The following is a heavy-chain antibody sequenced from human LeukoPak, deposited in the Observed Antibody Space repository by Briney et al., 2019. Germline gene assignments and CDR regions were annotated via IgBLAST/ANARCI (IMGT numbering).Heavy chain of an antibody. CDR3: ARDFDYYGSGSYP. CDR1: GYTFTSYG. Sequence: ASVKLSCKASGYTFTSYGISWVRQAPGQGLEWMGWISAYNGNTNYAQKLKGRVTMTTDTSTSTAYMELRSLRSDDTAVYYCARDFDYYGSGSYPWGQGTLVTVSS. V-gene: IGHV1-18*01. D-gene: IGHD3-10*01. CDR2: ISAYNGNT. J-gene: IGHJ5*02.